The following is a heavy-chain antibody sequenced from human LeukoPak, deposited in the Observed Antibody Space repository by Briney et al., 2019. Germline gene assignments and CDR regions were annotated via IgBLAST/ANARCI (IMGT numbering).Heavy chain of an antibody. V-gene: IGHV3-7*01. CDR3: ARKLELRPRYNWFDP. J-gene: IGHJ5*02. CDR2: IKQDGSEK. CDR1: GFTFSSYW. D-gene: IGHD1-7*01. Sequence: GGSLRLSCAASGFTFSSYWMSWVRRAPGKGLEWVANIKQDGSEKYYVDSVKGRFTISRDNAKNSLYLQMNSLRAEDTAVYYCARKLELRPRYNWFDPWGQGTLVTVSS.